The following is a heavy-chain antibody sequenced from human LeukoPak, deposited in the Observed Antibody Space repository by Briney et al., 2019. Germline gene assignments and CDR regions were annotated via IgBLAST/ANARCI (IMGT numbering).Heavy chain of an antibody. CDR1: GYTLTELS. J-gene: IGHJ4*02. D-gene: IGHD5-18*01. CDR3: ATDKTVDTAMVDGENYFDY. V-gene: IGHV1-24*01. CDR2: FDPEDGET. Sequence: ASVKVSYKVSGYTLTELSMHWVRQAPGKGLEWMGGFDPEDGETIYAQKFQGRVTMTEDTSTDTAYMELSSLRSEDTAVYYCATDKTVDTAMVDGENYFDYWGQGTLVTASS.